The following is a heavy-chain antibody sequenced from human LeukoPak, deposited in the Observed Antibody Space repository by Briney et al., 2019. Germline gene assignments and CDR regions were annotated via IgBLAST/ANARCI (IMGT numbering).Heavy chain of an antibody. V-gene: IGHV3-23*01. D-gene: IGHD2-2*01. CDR1: GFTFSSYA. J-gene: IGHJ4*02. CDR3: AKERCTSTICSDDY. CDR2: ISGSGDST. Sequence: GGSLRLSCAASGFTFSSYAMSWVRQAPGKGLEWVSTISGSGDSTYYADSVKGRFTISRDNSKNTLYLQMNSLSAADTTVYYCAKERCTSTICSDDYWGQGTLVTVSS.